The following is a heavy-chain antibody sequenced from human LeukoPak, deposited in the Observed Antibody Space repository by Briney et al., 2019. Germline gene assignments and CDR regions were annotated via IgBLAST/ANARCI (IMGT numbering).Heavy chain of an antibody. CDR1: GITLGNYA. D-gene: IGHD3-16*02. Sequence: GGSLRLSCGVSGITLGNYAMSWVRQAPGKGLEWVAGLSGSAGGTTYADSVKGRFTIPRDNSKNTLFLQMDRLRAEDTAVYFCAKRGVVVRVFLVGFHREAYYFDSWGQGAQVTVSS. CDR2: LSGSAGGT. V-gene: IGHV3-23*01. J-gene: IGHJ4*02. CDR3: AKRGVVVRVFLVGFHREAYYFDS.